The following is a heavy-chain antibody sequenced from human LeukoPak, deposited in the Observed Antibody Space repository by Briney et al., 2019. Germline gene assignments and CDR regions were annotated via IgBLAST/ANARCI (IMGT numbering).Heavy chain of an antibody. Sequence: GGSLRLSCAASGLTVSSNYMSWVRQAPGKGLEWVSVIYSGGSTYYADSVKGRFTISRDNSKNTLYLQMNSLRAEDTAVYYCARDRTGTTWFDYRGQGTLVTVSS. D-gene: IGHD1-1*01. J-gene: IGHJ4*02. CDR1: GLTVSSNY. V-gene: IGHV3-66*01. CDR3: ARDRTGTTWFDY. CDR2: IYSGGST.